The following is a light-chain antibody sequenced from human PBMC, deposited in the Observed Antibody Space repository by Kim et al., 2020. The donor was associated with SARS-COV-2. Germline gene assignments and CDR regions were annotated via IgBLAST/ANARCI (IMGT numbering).Light chain of an antibody. CDR3: QTWDTGIRV. CDR1: SGHSSYA. V-gene: IGLV4-69*01. J-gene: IGLJ3*02. CDR2: LNSDGSH. Sequence: ASVKLTCTLRSGHSSYAIAWHQQQTEKGPRYLMNLNSDGSHRKGDGIPDRFSGSSSGAERYLTISSLQSEDEADYYCQTWDTGIRVFGGGTQLTVL.